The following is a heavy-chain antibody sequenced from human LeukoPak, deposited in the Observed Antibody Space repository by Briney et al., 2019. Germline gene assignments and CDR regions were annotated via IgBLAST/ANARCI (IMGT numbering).Heavy chain of an antibody. V-gene: IGHV3-74*01. CDR2: INTNGSPT. D-gene: IGHD1-26*01. Sequence: GGSLRLSCAASGFTFSSYWMHWVRQAPGKGLVWVSRINTNGSPTQYADSVKGRFTISRDNSKNTLYLQMNSLRAEDTAVYYCAKYSGARGAFDIWGQGKMVTVSS. J-gene: IGHJ3*02. CDR3: AKYSGARGAFDI. CDR1: GFTFSSYW.